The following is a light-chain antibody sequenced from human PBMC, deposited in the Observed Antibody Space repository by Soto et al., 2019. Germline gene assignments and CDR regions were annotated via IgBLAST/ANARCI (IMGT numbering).Light chain of an antibody. CDR3: LSYAGNNNVV. CDR1: SSDVGAYNY. Sequence: QSVLTQPPSASGSPGQSVTISCTGTSSDVGAYNYVSWYQHHPGKAPKLVIYEVNKRPSGVPDRFSGSKSGNTASLTVSGLQAGDEADYYCLSYAGNNNVVFGGGTQLTVL. CDR2: EVN. V-gene: IGLV2-8*01. J-gene: IGLJ2*01.